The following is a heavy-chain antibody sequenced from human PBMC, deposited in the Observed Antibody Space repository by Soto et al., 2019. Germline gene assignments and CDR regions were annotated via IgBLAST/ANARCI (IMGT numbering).Heavy chain of an antibody. Sequence: PGESLKISCKASGYTFTSYAMHWVRQAPGQRLEWMGWINAGNGNTKYSQKFQGRVTITRDTSASTAYMELSSLRSEDTAVYYCARGLGLYYFDYWGQGTLVTVSS. J-gene: IGHJ4*02. CDR3: ARGLGLYYFDY. CDR1: GYTFTSYA. CDR2: INAGNGNT. V-gene: IGHV1-3*01. D-gene: IGHD1-26*01.